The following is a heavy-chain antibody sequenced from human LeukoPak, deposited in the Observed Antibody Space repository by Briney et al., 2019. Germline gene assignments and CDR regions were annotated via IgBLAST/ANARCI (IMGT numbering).Heavy chain of an antibody. V-gene: IGHV3-30*18. D-gene: IGHD6-19*01. Sequence: GGSLRLSCAASGFTFSTYGMHWVRQAPDKGLEWVTVISYDGSNKYYADSVKGRFTISRDNSKNTLYLQMNSLRAEDTAVYYCAKWSGWLGLWGQGTLVTVSS. CDR2: ISYDGSNK. J-gene: IGHJ4*02. CDR1: GFTFSTYG. CDR3: AKWSGWLGL.